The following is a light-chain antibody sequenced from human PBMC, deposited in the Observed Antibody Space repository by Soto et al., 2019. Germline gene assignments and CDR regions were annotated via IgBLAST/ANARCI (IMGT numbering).Light chain of an antibody. CDR1: QSVSSSY. CDR3: QQYGSSPRA. J-gene: IGKJ4*01. CDR2: GAS. Sequence: EIVLTQSPGTLSLSPGERATLSCRASQSVSSSYLAWYQQKPGQAPRLLIYGASSRATGIPDRFSGSGSGTDFTLTISRLEPEDFSVYYCQQYGSSPRAFGGRTKLEIK. V-gene: IGKV3-20*01.